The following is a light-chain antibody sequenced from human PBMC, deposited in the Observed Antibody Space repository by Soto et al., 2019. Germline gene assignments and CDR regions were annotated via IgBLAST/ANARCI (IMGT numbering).Light chain of an antibody. Sequence: EIVLTQSPGTLSLSPGERATLSCRASQSVSSSSLVWYQQKPGQAPRLLIYGASSRATSIPDRFSGSGSATDFTLTISRLEPEDYAVNYCQQYSNTPPLTFGQGTRLEIK. V-gene: IGKV3-20*01. J-gene: IGKJ5*01. CDR3: QQYSNTPPLT. CDR2: GAS. CDR1: QSVSSSS.